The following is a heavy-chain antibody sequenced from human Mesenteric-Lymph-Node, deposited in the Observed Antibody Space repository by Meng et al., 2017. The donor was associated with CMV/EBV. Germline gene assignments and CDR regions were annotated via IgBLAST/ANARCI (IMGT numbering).Heavy chain of an antibody. CDR1: GFTFSSYA. D-gene: IGHD2-8*02. CDR2: ISGSGGST. J-gene: IGHJ3*02. Sequence: ETLSLTCAASGFTFSSYAMSWVRQAPGKGLEWVSAISGSGGSTYYADSVKGRFTISRDNSKNTLYLQMNSLRAEDTAVYYCAKDTGGAAFDIWGQGTMVTVSS. CDR3: AKDTGGAAFDI. V-gene: IGHV3-23*01.